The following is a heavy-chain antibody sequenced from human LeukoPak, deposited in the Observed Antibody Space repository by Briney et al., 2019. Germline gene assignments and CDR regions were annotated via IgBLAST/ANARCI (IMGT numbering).Heavy chain of an antibody. CDR3: AKDRADNGDRLRFDP. J-gene: IGHJ5*02. V-gene: IGHV3-23*01. Sequence: PGGSLRVSCAASGFSLSTYAMSWVRQAPGNGPEWVSAISGAGGRTYYADSVKGRFTISRDNSKNTLYLQMDSLRAGDTAVYYCAKDRADNGDRLRFDPWGQGTLVTVSS. CDR2: ISGAGGRT. CDR1: GFSLSTYA. D-gene: IGHD4-17*01.